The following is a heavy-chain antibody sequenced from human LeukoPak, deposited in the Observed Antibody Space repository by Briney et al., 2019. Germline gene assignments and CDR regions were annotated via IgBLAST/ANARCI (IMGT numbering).Heavy chain of an antibody. V-gene: IGHV3-23*01. J-gene: IGHJ4*02. D-gene: IGHD1-14*01. CDR3: ARERPDSRNLDS. CDR1: GITFSNYA. Sequence: GGSLRLSCAASGITFSNYAMSWVRQAPGKGLEWVSSISGSGGRTHYADSVKGRFTVSRDNSKKTLSLQMNDLRVEDTAVYYCARERPDSRNLDSWGRGALVTVSS. CDR2: ISGSGGRT.